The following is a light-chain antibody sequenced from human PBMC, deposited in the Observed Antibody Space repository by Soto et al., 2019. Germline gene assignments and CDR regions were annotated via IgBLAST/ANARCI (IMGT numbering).Light chain of an antibody. J-gene: IGKJ2*01. V-gene: IGKV1-16*01. CDR1: QGISTY. CDR3: QQDDTYPRT. CDR2: AAS. Sequence: DIQMTQSPSSLSASVGDRVTITCRASQGISTYLVWFQQKPGKAPQSLVYAASSLQSGVPSRFSGNRSGTDFTLTISTLQPEDFATYYCQQDDTYPRTFGQGTKLEI.